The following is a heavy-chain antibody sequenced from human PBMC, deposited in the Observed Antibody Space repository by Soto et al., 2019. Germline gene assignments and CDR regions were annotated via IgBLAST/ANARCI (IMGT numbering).Heavy chain of an antibody. CDR3: ARGTVHFDY. CDR2: IWYAGSNK. D-gene: IGHD4-17*01. J-gene: IGHJ4*02. CDR1: GFTFSTYG. Sequence: QVQLVESGGGVVQPGRSLRLSCAASGFTFSTYGMHWVRQAPGKGLEWVAVIWYAGSNKYYADSVKGRSTISRDNSKNTLYLQMNSLRAEDTAVYYCARGTVHFDYWGQGTLVTVSS. V-gene: IGHV3-33*01.